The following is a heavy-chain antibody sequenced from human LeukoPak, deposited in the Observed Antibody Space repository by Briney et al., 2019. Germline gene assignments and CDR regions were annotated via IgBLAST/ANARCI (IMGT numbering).Heavy chain of an antibody. Sequence: GASVKVSCKASGYTFTGYYMHWVRQAPGQGLEWMGWINPNSGGTNYAQKFQGRVTMTRDTSISTAYMELSRLRSDDTAVYYCARDYGDVLLWFGESGAADFDYWGQGTLVTVSS. CDR1: GYTFTGYY. CDR2: INPNSGGT. D-gene: IGHD3-10*01. J-gene: IGHJ4*02. CDR3: ARDYGDVLLWFGESGAADFDY. V-gene: IGHV1-2*02.